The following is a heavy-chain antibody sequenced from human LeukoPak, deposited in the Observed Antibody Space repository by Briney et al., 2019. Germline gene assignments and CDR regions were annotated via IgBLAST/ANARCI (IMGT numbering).Heavy chain of an antibody. V-gene: IGHV3-30-3*01. J-gene: IGHJ3*02. CDR2: ISYDGSNK. CDR1: GLTFSSYA. D-gene: IGHD2-15*01. CDR3: ARAAQKVVVVAGNAFDI. Sequence: GRSLILSCAASGLTFSSYAMHWVRQAPGKGLEWVAVISYDGSNKYYADSVKGRFTISRDNSKNTLYLQMNSLRAEDTAVYYCARAAQKVVVVAGNAFDIWGQGTMVTVSS.